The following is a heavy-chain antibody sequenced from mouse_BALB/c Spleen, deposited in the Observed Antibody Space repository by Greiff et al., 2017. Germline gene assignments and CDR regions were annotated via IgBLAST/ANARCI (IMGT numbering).Heavy chain of an antibody. D-gene: IGHD2-1*01. CDR1: GYTFTNYW. CDR3: ARRDGKVWFAY. Sequence: QVHVKQSGAELVRPGTSVKISCKASGYTFTNYWLGWVKQRPGHGLEWIGDIYPGGGYTNYNEKFKGKATLTADTSSSTAYMQLSSLTSEDSAVYFCARRDGKVWFAYWGQGTLVTVSA. V-gene: IGHV1-63*02. CDR2: IYPGGGYT. J-gene: IGHJ3*01.